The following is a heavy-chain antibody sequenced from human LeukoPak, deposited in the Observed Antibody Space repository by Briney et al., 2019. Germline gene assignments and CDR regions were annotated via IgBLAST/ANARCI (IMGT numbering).Heavy chain of an antibody. CDR2: ISSSSSYI. D-gene: IGHD2-2*01. CDR3: ARHCTRASCYSFDY. V-gene: IGHV3-21*01. J-gene: IGHJ4*02. Sequence: GGSLRLSCAASGFTFSSYSMNWVRQAPGKGLEWVSSISSSSSYIYYADSVKGRFTISRDNAKNSLYLQMNSLRPEDTAVYYCARHCTRASCYSFDYWGQGTLVTISS. CDR1: GFTFSSYS.